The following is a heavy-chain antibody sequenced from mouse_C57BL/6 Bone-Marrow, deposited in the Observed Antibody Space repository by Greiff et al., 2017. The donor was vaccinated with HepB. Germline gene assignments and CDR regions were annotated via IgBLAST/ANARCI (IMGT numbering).Heavy chain of an antibody. CDR2: IEPSDSYT. J-gene: IGHJ1*03. V-gene: IGHV1-50*01. CDR3: ARECSSHWYFDV. D-gene: IGHD1-1*01. Sequence: QVQLQQPGAELVKPGASVKLSCKASGYTFTSYWMQWVKQRPGQGLEWIGEIEPSDSYTNYNQKFKGKATLTVDTSSSTANMQLSSLTSEDYAVYYCARECSSHWYFDVWGTGTTVTVSS. CDR1: GYTFTSYW.